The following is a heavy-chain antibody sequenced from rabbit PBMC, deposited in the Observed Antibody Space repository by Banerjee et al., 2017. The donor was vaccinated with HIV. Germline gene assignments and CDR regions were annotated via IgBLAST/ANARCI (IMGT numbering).Heavy chain of an antibody. Sequence: QSLEESGGDLVKPGASLTLTCTASGFSFSGTYPMCWVRQAPGKGLEWIGYISPIIPITNYAKSVKGRFTISRDNAQNTLYLQLNSLTAADTATYFCARDLAGVIGWNFDLWGPGTLVTVS. V-gene: IGHV1S40*01. CDR3: ARDLAGVIGWNFDL. D-gene: IGHD4-1*01. J-gene: IGHJ4*01. CDR2: ISPIIPIT. CDR1: GFSFSGTYP.